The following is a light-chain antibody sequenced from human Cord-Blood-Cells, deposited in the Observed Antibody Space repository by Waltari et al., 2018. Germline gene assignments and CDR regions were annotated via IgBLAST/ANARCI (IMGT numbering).Light chain of an antibody. CDR2: AAT. V-gene: IGKV1-39*01. J-gene: IGKJ5*01. CDR1: QSISSY. Sequence: DIQMTQSPSSLSASVGDRVTITGRASQSISSYLNWYQQKPGKAPKLQIYAATSLQSGVPARFSGSGAGTDFTLTIISLQPEDFATYYCQQRYSTPITFGQGTRLEIK. CDR3: QQRYSTPIT.